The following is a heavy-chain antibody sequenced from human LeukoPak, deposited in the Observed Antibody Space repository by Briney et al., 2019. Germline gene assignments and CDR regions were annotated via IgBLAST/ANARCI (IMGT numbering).Heavy chain of an antibody. CDR1: GFTFNSYW. J-gene: IGHJ4*02. D-gene: IGHD1-26*01. CDR2: IKQDGSDK. Sequence: GGSLRLSCAASGFTFNSYWMSWLRQAPGKGLEWVASIKQDGSDKYYVDSVKGRFTISRDNSKNTLYLQMNSLRAEDTAVYYCAKVGRGSYPRRVYFDYWGQGTLVTVSS. V-gene: IGHV3-7*03. CDR3: AKVGRGSYPRRVYFDY.